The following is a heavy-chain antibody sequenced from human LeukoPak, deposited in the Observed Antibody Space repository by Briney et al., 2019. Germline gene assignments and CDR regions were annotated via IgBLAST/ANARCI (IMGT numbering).Heavy chain of an antibody. V-gene: IGHV3-30-3*01. CDR3: VKDRTGTYTLDY. J-gene: IGHJ4*02. CDR2: ISDDGSRQ. CDR1: GFTFSNYA. D-gene: IGHD3-10*01. Sequence: PGGSLRLSCAATGFTFSNYAIHWGRQAPGKGLEWVALISDDGSRQHYADSVKGRFTISRDNSKNTLNLQMNSLRAEDTDVYYCVKDRTGTYTLDYWGKGTLVTVSS.